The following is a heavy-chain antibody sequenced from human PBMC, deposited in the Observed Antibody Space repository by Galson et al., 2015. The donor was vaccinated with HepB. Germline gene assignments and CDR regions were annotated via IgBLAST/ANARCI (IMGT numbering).Heavy chain of an antibody. V-gene: IGHV3-48*01. J-gene: IGHJ3*02. CDR3: ATLNTAFDI. Sequence: SLRLSCAASGFTLSTYGMNWVRQAPGKGLEWVSYISSSGSTIHYADSVKGRFTISRDSAKNSLYLQMNSLRAEDTALYYCATLNTAFDIWGQGTMVTVSS. CDR1: GFTLSTYG. CDR2: ISSSGSTI.